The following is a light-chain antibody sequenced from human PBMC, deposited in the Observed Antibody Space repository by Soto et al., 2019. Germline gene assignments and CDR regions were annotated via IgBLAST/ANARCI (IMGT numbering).Light chain of an antibody. V-gene: IGLV1-44*01. J-gene: IGLJ1*01. CDR1: SSNIGSNT. CDR2: SNN. Sequence: SVLTQPPSASGTPGQRVTISCSGSSSNIGSNTVNWYQQLPGTAPKVLIYSNNQRPSGVPDRFSGSKSGTAASLAISGLQSEDEADYYCAAWDDSLSGFVFGAGTKVTVL. CDR3: AAWDDSLSGFV.